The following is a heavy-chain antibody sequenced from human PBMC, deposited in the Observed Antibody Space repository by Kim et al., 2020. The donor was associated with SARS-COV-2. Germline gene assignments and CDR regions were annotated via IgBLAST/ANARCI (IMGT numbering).Heavy chain of an antibody. CDR2: NT. V-gene: IGHV1-3*01. CDR3: AREAVAGSFDY. D-gene: IGHD6-19*01. Sequence: NTRYSAKIPATVSITRDTSATTAYLELSGLRSEDTAVYYCAREAVAGSFDYWGQGTLVTVSS. J-gene: IGHJ4*02.